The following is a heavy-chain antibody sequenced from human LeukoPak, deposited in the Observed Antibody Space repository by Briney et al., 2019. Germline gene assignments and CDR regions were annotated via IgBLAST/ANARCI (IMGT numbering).Heavy chain of an antibody. CDR1: GFTFRSYA. V-gene: IGHV3-23*01. CDR2: ISGSGDIT. CDR3: AKVSRFAVVPAAMLDY. J-gene: IGHJ4*02. D-gene: IGHD2-2*01. Sequence: GGSLRLSCAASGFTFRSYAMSWVRQAPGKGLEWVSAISGSGDITYYADSVRGRFTMSRDNFKNTLYLQMNSLRAEDTAVYYCAKVSRFAVVPAAMLDYWGQGIQVTVSS.